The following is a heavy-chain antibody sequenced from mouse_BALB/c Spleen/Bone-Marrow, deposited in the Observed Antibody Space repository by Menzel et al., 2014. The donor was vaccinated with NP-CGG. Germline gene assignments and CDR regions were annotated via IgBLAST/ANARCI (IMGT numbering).Heavy chain of an antibody. CDR3: TVRRCAD. CDR2: IYPGSGST. CDR1: GYPFSSYW. Sequence: LQQSGSALVRPGASVKLSCKASGYPFSSYWMHWVKKRHGQGLEWIENIYPGSGSTNYDEKFKSKGTLTVDTSSSTAYMHLSSLTSEDSAGYYCTVRRCADGGQGTLVTGAA. J-gene: IGHJ3*01. V-gene: IGHV1S22*01. D-gene: IGHD2-14*01.